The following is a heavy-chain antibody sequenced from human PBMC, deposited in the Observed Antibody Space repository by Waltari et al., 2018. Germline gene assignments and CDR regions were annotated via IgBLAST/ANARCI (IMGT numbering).Heavy chain of an antibody. Sequence: QVQLQESGPSLLKPSETLSLICTCSGDSISGFYWSWVRQPPGKGLDWIGYIYYTGSTNFNPPLKSRVTMSVDPSKNQFSLKLSSVTAADTAFYYCARGGGGDWEWFDPWGQGTLVTVSS. CDR2: IYYTGST. J-gene: IGHJ5*02. CDR3: ARGGGGDWEWFDP. D-gene: IGHD2-21*02. V-gene: IGHV4-59*01. CDR1: GDSISGFY.